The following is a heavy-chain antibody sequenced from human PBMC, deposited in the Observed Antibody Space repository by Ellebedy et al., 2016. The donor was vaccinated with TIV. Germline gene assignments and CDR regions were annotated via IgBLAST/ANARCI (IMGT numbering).Heavy chain of an antibody. CDR2: ST. J-gene: IGHJ4*02. D-gene: IGHD6-19*01. CDR3: ARDASAWSRDY. CDR1: GFPFSGYT. Sequence: GGSLRLSCAASGFPFSGYTLSWIRQAPGKGLEWVSTSTFYADSLKGRITVSRDDARNSVYLQTHSLRAEDTAVYYCARDASAWSRDYWGQGALVIVSS. V-gene: IGHV3-69-1*01.